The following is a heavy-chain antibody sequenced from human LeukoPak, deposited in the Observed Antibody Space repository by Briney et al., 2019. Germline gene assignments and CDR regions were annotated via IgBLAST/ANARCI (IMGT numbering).Heavy chain of an antibody. CDR2: SRPKAKSYTT. J-gene: IGHJ3*02. CDR1: GFTFSDHY. CDR3: VRGRNSFDI. V-gene: IGHV3-72*01. Sequence: GGSLRLSCAASGFTFSDHYMDWVRQVPGKGLEWVGRSRPKAKSYTTEYAASVRGRFTNSRDASKDSLYLQMNSLKTEDTAVYYCVRGRNSFDIWGQGTMVTVSS.